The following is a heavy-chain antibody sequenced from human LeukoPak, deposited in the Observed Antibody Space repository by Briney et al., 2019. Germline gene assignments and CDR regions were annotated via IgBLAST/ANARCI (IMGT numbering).Heavy chain of an antibody. Sequence: GGSLRLSCAASGFTFSSHSMNWVRQAPGKGLEWVSYISSSSSTIYYADSVKGRFTISRDNAKNSLYLQMNSLRDEDTAVYYCARGDPSGSYSFDYWGQGTLVTVSS. J-gene: IGHJ4*02. D-gene: IGHD1-26*01. CDR1: GFTFSSHS. V-gene: IGHV3-48*02. CDR2: ISSSSSTI. CDR3: ARGDPSGSYSFDY.